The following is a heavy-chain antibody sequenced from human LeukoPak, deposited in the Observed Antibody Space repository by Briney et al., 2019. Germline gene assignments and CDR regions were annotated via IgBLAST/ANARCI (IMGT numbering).Heavy chain of an antibody. CDR2: ISYDGSNK. D-gene: IGHD5-24*01. J-gene: IGHJ4*02. V-gene: IGHV3-30-3*01. CDR3: ARSRDGYNYWAGRFDY. Sequence: GGSLRLSCAASGFTLSHYVMTWFRQDPDKGLEWVAIISYDGSNKYYADSVKGRFTISRDNSKNTLYLQMNSLRAEDTAVYYCARSRDGYNYWAGRFDYWGQGTLVTVSS. CDR1: GFTLSHYV.